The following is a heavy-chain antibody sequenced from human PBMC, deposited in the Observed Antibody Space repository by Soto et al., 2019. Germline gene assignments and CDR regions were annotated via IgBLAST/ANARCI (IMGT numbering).Heavy chain of an antibody. J-gene: IGHJ1*01. CDR3: AHRRAVAGSGYFQH. CDR1: GFSLSTSGVG. D-gene: IGHD6-19*01. Sequence: SGPTLVNPTQTLTLTCTFSGFSLSTSGVGVGWIRQPPGKALEWLALIYWNDDKRYSPSLKSRFTITKDTSKNQVVLTMTNMDPVDTATCYCAHRRAVAGSGYFQHWGQGTLVTVSS. CDR2: IYWNDDK. V-gene: IGHV2-5*01.